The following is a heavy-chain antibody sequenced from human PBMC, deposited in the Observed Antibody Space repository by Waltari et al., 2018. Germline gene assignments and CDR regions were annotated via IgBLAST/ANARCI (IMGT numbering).Heavy chain of an antibody. CDR2: IYYSGSP. CDR1: GGSISSSSYY. D-gene: IGHD6-19*01. V-gene: IGHV4-39*07. Sequence: QLQLQESGPGLVKPSETLSLTCTVSGGSISSSSYYWGWIRQPPGKGLEWIGSIYYSGSPYYNPSLKSRVTISVDTSKNQFSLKLSSVTAADTAVYYCARGRSVAGILGWFDPWGQGTLVTVSS. CDR3: ARGRSVAGILGWFDP. J-gene: IGHJ5*02.